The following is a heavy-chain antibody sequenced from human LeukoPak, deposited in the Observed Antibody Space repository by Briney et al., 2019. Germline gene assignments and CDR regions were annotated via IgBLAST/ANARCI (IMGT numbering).Heavy chain of an antibody. V-gene: IGHV1-18*01. CDR2: ISAYNGNT. CDR1: GYTFTSYG. J-gene: IGHJ6*02. Sequence: ASVKVSCKASGYTFTSYGISWVRQAPGQGLEWMGWISAYNGNTNYAQKLQGRVTMTTDTSTSTAYMELRSLRSDDTAVYYCAGQRCGSCYTMTDYYYGMDVWGQGTTVTVSS. CDR3: AGQRCGSCYTMTDYYYGMDV. D-gene: IGHD2-15*01.